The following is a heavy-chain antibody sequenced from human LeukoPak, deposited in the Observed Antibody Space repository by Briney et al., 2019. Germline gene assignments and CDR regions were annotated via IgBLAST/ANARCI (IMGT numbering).Heavy chain of an antibody. CDR3: ARVRDIVVVPAALDYYYGMDV. CDR2: INPNSGGT. D-gene: IGHD2-2*01. CDR1: GYTFTGYY. J-gene: IGHJ6*02. V-gene: IGHV1-2*02. Sequence: ASVKVSCKASGYTFTGYYMHWVRQAPGQGLEWMGWINPNSGGTNYAQKFQGRVTMTRDTSISTAYMELSRLRSEDTAVYYCARVRDIVVVPAALDYYYGMDVWGQGTTVTVSS.